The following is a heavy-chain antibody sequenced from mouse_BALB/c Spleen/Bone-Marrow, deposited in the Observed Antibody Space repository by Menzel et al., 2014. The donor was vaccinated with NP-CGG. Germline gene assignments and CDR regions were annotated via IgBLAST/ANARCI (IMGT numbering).Heavy chain of an antibody. V-gene: IGHV14-3*02. CDR3: ARSGDYDKAWFAY. Sequence: EVQLQQSGAELVKPGASVKLSCTASGFNIKDTYMHWVKQRPEQGLEWIGRIDPANGNTKYEPKFQAKATITPDTSSNTASLQLSSLTSEDTAVYYCARSGDYDKAWFAYWGQGTLVTVSA. CDR1: GFNIKDTY. CDR2: IDPANGNT. D-gene: IGHD2-4*01. J-gene: IGHJ3*01.